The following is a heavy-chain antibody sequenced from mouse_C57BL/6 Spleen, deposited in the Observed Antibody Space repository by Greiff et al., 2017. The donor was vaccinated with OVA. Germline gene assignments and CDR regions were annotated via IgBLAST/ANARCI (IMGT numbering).Heavy chain of an antibody. CDR1: GFTFSSYA. CDR3: TRGAVVAKYFDV. V-gene: IGHV5-9-1*02. D-gene: IGHD1-1*01. Sequence: EVKLMESGEGLVKPGGSLKLSCAASGFTFSSYAMSWVRQTPEKRLEWVAYISSGGDYIYYADTVKGRFTISRDNARNTLYLQMSSLKSEDTAMYYCTRGAVVAKYFDVWGTGTTVTVSS. J-gene: IGHJ1*03. CDR2: ISSGGDYI.